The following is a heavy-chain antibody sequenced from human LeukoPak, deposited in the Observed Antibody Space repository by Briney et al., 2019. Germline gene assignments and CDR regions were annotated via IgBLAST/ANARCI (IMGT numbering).Heavy chain of an antibody. V-gene: IGHV4-34*01. Sequence: NPSETLSLTCAVYGGSFSGYYWSWIRQPPGKGLEWIGEINNSGSTNYNPSLKSRVTISVDTSKNQFSLKLSSVTAADTAVYYCARGTRHYVWGSYRSYYFDYWGQGTLVTVSS. CDR3: ARGTRHYVWGSYRSYYFDY. CDR2: INNSGST. J-gene: IGHJ4*02. CDR1: GGSFSGYY. D-gene: IGHD3-16*02.